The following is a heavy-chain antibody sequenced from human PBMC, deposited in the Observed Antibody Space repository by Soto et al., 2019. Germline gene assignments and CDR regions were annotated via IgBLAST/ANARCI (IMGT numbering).Heavy chain of an antibody. J-gene: IGHJ6*02. CDR2: IKQDGSEK. CDR1: GFTFSSYA. Sequence: GGSLRLSCAASGFTFSSYAMSWVRQAPGKGLEWVANIKQDGSEKYYVDSVKGRFTISRDNAKNSLYLQMNSLTPEDTAVYYCARAAVAGYQPIYYYYYGMDVWGQGTTVTVSS. V-gene: IGHV3-7*01. D-gene: IGHD6-19*01. CDR3: ARAAVAGYQPIYYYYYGMDV.